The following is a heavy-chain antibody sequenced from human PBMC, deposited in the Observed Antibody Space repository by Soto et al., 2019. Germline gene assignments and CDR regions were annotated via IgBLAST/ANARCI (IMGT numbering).Heavy chain of an antibody. D-gene: IGHD3-22*01. J-gene: IGHJ4*02. CDR1: GCTFSIHI. Sequence: LSFAAPGCTFSIHIMNWGRQAPGNGLEWVSSISSSVSYMYYADSVNGRFTSARDNAKNSLYLQMNSLRAEDTAVYYCARDYYDSSGYFDYWGQGTVVTVSS. CDR3: ARDYYDSSGYFDY. V-gene: IGHV3-21*01. CDR2: ISSSVSYM.